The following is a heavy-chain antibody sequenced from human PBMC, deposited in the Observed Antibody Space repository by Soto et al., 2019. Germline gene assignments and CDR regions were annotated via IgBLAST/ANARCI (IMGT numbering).Heavy chain of an antibody. CDR2: IYYSGYT. CDR3: ARHNGPLYVGYYYDMDV. CDR1: GGSISSSSYY. J-gene: IGHJ6*02. V-gene: IGHV4-39*01. D-gene: IGHD3-16*01. Sequence: PSETLSLTCTVSGGSISSSSYYWGWIRQPPGKGLEWIGSIYYSGYTYYNTSLKSRVTISVDTSKNQFSLKLSSVTAADTALYYCARHNGPLYVGYYYDMDVWGQGTTVT.